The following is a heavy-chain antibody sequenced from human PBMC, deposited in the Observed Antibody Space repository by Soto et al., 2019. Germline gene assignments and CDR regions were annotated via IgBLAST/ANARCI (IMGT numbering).Heavy chain of an antibody. CDR2: IYYSGST. D-gene: IGHD6-13*01. Sequence: QLQLQESGPGLVKPSETLSLTCTVSGGSISSSSYYWGWIRQPPGKGLDWIGSIYYSGSTYYNPSLKSRVTISVDTSKNQFSLKLSSVTAADTAVYYCARDISSSWYPALGWFDPWGQGTLVTVSS. V-gene: IGHV4-39*01. J-gene: IGHJ5*02. CDR1: GGSISSSSYY. CDR3: ARDISSSWYPALGWFDP.